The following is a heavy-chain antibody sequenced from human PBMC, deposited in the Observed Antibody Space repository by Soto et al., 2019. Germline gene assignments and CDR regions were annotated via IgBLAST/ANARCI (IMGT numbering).Heavy chain of an antibody. V-gene: IGHV1-18*01. CDR1: GYTFTIYG. CDR3: ARADGYCSGGSCSAFDI. J-gene: IGHJ3*02. Sequence: ASVKVSCKASGYTFTIYGISWVRQAPGQGLEWMGWISAYNGDTNYSQKLQGRVTMTTDTSTSTAYMELRSLTSDDTAVYYCARADGYCSGGSCSAFDIWGQGTMVTVSS. D-gene: IGHD2-15*01. CDR2: ISAYNGDT.